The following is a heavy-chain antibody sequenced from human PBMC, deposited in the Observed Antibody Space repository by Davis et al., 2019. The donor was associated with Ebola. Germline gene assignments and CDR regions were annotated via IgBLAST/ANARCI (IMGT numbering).Heavy chain of an antibody. Sequence: GESLKISCAASGFTFSSYGMHWVRQAPGKGLEWVAVISYDGSNKYYADSVKGRFTISRDNSKNTLYLQMNSLRAEDTAVYYCAKDQGFSTVAPHDYWGQGTLVTVSS. V-gene: IGHV3-30*18. J-gene: IGHJ4*02. CDR3: AKDQGFSTVAPHDY. D-gene: IGHD1-1*01. CDR1: GFTFSSYG. CDR2: ISYDGSNK.